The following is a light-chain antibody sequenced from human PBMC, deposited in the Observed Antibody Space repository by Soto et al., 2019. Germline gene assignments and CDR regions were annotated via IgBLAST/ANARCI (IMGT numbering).Light chain of an antibody. J-gene: IGKJ4*01. CDR3: QQYNSYSLT. V-gene: IGKV1-5*01. Sequence: DIQMTQSPSTLSASVGDRVTITCRASQSISSCLAWYQQKPGKAPKLLIYDASSLESGVPSRFSGSRSGTEFTLAISSLQPDDFATYYCQQYNSYSLTFGRGTKVEIK. CDR1: QSISSC. CDR2: DAS.